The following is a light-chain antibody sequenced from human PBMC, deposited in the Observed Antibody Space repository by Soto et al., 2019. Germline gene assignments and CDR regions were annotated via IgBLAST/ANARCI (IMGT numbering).Light chain of an antibody. J-gene: IGKJ1*01. Sequence: SNITQSPSNLYASVGDRVTITCLSSQSISSWLAWYQQKPGKAPKLLIYKASSLESGVPSRLSGSGSGTEFTLTISSLQPDDFATYYCQQYNSYSWTLGHGTKVDFK. CDR3: QQYNSYSWT. CDR2: KAS. CDR1: QSISSW. V-gene: IGKV1-5*03.